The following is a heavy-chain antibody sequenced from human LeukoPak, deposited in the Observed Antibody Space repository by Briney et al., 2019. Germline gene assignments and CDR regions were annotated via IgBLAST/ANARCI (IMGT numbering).Heavy chain of an antibody. CDR2: IYHGGST. CDR3: ARSYDSSGYYYGGLDY. Sequence: SETLSLTCAVSGYSISSGYYWGWIRQPPGKGLEWVGSIYHGGSTYYNPSLKSRVTISVDTSKNQFSLKLSSATAADTAVYYCARSYDSSGYYYGGLDYWGQGTLVTVSS. V-gene: IGHV4-38-2*01. D-gene: IGHD3-22*01. CDR1: GYSISSGYY. J-gene: IGHJ4*02.